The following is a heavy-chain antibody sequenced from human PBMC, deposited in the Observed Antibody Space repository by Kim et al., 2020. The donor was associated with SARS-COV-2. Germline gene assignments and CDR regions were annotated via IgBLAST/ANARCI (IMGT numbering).Heavy chain of an antibody. J-gene: IGHJ4*02. Sequence: SETLSLTCTVSGGSISSSSYYWGWIRQPPWKGLEWIGSIYYSGSTYYNPSLKSRVTISVDTSKNQFSLKLSSVTAADTAVYYCARRRSGSYYVDYWGQGTLGTVSS. CDR3: ARRRSGSYYVDY. CDR1: GGSISSSSYY. D-gene: IGHD1-26*01. CDR2: IYYSGST. V-gene: IGHV4-39*01.